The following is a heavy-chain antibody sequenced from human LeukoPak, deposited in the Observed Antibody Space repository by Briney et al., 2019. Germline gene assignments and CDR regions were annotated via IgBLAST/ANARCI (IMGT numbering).Heavy chain of an antibody. CDR2: IYHSGST. CDR3: ARVRQWLVGDYYYYMDV. D-gene: IGHD6-19*01. Sequence: SETLSLTCTVSGDSINSNVYYWGWIRQTPGKGLEWIGSIYHSGSTYYNPSLKSRVTISVDTSKNQFSLKLSSVTAADTAVYYCARVRQWLVGDYYYYMDVWGKGTTVTVSS. J-gene: IGHJ6*03. V-gene: IGHV4-39*07. CDR1: GDSINSNVYY.